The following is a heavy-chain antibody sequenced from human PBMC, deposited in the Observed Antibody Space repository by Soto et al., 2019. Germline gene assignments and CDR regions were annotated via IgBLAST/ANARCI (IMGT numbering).Heavy chain of an antibody. D-gene: IGHD2-2*02. CDR3: AKSPNFYCSSPNCYKYYFDY. V-gene: IGHV3-30*18. CDR2: ISYDGSDK. Sequence: QDHLVESGGGVVQPGTSLRLSCAASGFTFNTYGMHWVRQVPGKGLEWVAVISYDGSDKFYADSVKGRFTISRDNSKNTLYLQMSSLRAEDTAIYYCAKSPNFYCSSPNCYKYYFDYWGQGTLVTVSS. CDR1: GFTFNTYG. J-gene: IGHJ4*02.